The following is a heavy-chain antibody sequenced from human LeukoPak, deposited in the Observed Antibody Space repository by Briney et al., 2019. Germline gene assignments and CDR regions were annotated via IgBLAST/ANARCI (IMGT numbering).Heavy chain of an antibody. CDR2: IYYSGST. J-gene: IGHJ4*02. D-gene: IGHD5-12*01. CDR1: GGSISSYY. CDR3: ARGRIGVATDSFDY. V-gene: IGHV4-59*01. Sequence: KTSETLSLTCTASGGSISSYYWSWIRQPPGKGLEWIGYIYYSGSTNYNPSLKSRVTISVDTSENQFSLKLSSVTAADTAVYYCARGRIGVATDSFDYWGQGTLVTVSS.